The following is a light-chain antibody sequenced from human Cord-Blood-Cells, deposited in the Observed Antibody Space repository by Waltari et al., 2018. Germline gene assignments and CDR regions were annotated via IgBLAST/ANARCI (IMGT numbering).Light chain of an antibody. J-gene: IGLJ3*02. CDR3: SSDTSSSTWV. CDR2: DVS. V-gene: IGLV2-14*03. CDR1: SSDVGGYNY. Sequence: QSALTQPASVSGSPGQSITISCTGTSSDVGGYNYVSWYQQHPGKAPKPMIYDVSNRPSGVSNRFSGSKAGNTASLTISGLQAEDEADYYCSSDTSSSTWVFGGGTKLTVL.